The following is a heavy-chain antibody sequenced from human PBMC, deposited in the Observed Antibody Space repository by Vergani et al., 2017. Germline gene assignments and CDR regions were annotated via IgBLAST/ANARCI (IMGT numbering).Heavy chain of an antibody. V-gene: IGHV7-4-1*01. Sequence: QAQLGQSDSEVKKPGASVKVSCKASGYSFNNYAIHWVRQAPGQGLEWMGWINPTTGNPTYARAFTGRFVFSLDTSISTAYLQIGSLKAEDTAVYFCARAKRGHLAVGATDSWGQGTLLTVSS. D-gene: IGHD6-19*01. CDR3: ARAKRGHLAVGATDS. CDR2: INPTTGNP. CDR1: GYSFNNYA. J-gene: IGHJ4*02.